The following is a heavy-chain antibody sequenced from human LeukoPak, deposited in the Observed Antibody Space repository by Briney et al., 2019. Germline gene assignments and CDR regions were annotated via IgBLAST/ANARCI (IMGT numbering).Heavy chain of an antibody. CDR1: GFTFSSYA. J-gene: IGHJ4*02. CDR2: ISSNGGST. D-gene: IGHD3-9*01. Sequence: GGSLRLSCSASGFTFSSYAMHWVRQAPGKGLEYVSAISSNGGSTYYADSVKGRFTISRDNSKNTLYLQMSSLRAEDTAVYYCVKDPMYYDILTGYSISYAFDYWGQGTLVTVSS. V-gene: IGHV3-64D*09. CDR3: VKDPMYYDILTGYSISYAFDY.